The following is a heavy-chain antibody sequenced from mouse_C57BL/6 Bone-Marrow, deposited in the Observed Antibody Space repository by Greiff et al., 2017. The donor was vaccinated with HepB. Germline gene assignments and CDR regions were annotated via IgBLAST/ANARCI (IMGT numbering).Heavy chain of an antibody. CDR2: IRSKSNNYAT. Sequence: DVHLVESGGGLVQPKGSLKLSCAASGFSFNTYAMNWVRQAPGKGLEWVARIRSKSNNYATYYADSVKDRFTISRDDSESMLYLQMNNLKTEDTAMYYCVRGTTVVAPYWYFDVWGTGTTVTVSS. CDR3: VRGTTVVAPYWYFDV. V-gene: IGHV10-1*01. D-gene: IGHD1-1*01. J-gene: IGHJ1*03. CDR1: GFSFNTYA.